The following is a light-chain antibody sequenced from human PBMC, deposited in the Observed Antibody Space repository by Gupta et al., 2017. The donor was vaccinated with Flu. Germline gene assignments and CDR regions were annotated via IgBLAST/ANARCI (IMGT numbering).Light chain of an antibody. CDR2: AAS. CDR1: QGISSY. CDR3: QQEDSSPFT. Sequence: IRMTQSPSSLSASTGDRVTIPCRASQGISSYLAWYQQKPGKAPKLLIYAASTVESGVPSRFSGSGSGTDFTLTISCLQSEDFATYYCQQEDSSPFTFGGGTKVEIK. V-gene: IGKV1-8*01. J-gene: IGKJ4*01.